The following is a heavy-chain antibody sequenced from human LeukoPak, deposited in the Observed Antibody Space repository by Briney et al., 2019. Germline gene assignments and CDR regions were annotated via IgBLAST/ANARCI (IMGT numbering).Heavy chain of an antibody. J-gene: IGHJ4*02. CDR1: GGSFSSYY. CDR2: IYYSGST. Sequence: PSETLSLTCAVYGGSFSSYYWSWIRRPPGKGLEWIGYIYYSGSTNYNPSLKSRVTISVDTSKNQFSLKLSSVTAADTAVYYCARAGYSYGTDYWGQGTLVTVSS. V-gene: IGHV4-59*01. CDR3: ARAGYSYGTDY. D-gene: IGHD5-18*01.